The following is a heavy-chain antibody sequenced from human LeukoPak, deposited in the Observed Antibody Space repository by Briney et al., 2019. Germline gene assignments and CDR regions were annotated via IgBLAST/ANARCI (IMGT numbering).Heavy chain of an antibody. CDR2: ISGGGRAT. CDR1: GFTFSNYG. V-gene: IGHV3-23*01. Sequence: PGGSLRLSCAASGFTFSNYGLSWVRQAPGKGLEWVSAISGGGRATYYADSVKGRFTISRDNSKNTLFLQMNTLRADDTAVYYCAGGAGVYYYGMDVWGQGTSVTVSS. J-gene: IGHJ6*02. CDR3: AGGAGVYYYGMDV.